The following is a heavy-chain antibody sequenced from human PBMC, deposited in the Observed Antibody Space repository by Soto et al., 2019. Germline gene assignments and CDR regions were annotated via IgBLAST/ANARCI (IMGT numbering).Heavy chain of an antibody. Sequence: GASVKFSSKASGGTFSSYTWSWLRQAPGQGLEWMGGIIPIFGATTYAHKFQGRVTITADESTSTVYMELSSLRGEDTAVSYCARGALTPLAYYYGMDGWGQGTTVTVYS. V-gene: IGHV1-69*13. CDR1: GGTFSSYT. CDR3: ARGALTPLAYYYGMDG. J-gene: IGHJ6*02. CDR2: IIPIFGAT. D-gene: IGHD7-27*01.